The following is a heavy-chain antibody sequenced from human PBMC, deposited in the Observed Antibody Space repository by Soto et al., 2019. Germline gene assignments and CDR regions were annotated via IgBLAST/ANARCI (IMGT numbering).Heavy chain of an antibody. Sequence: QVQLVQSGAEVKRPGSSVKVSCKAPGDTFTKYAISWVRQAPGQGLEWMGGIAPIFNMADYAEKFRGRVTITADMSTSTAYMEVTNLRSEDTAVYYCARALVVTPASALYSFDYWGQGTLLTVSS. CDR2: IAPIFNMA. V-gene: IGHV1-69*17. J-gene: IGHJ4*02. D-gene: IGHD2-15*01. CDR3: ARALVVTPASALYSFDY. CDR1: GDTFTKYA.